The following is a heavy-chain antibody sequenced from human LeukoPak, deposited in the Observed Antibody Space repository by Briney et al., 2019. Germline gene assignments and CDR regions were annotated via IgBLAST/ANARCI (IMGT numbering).Heavy chain of an antibody. V-gene: IGHV3-23*01. D-gene: IGHD2-15*01. CDR3: AKDLLEYCSGGSCYL. CDR2: ISGSGGST. CDR1: GFTFSSYA. Sequence: PGGSLRLSCAASGFTFSSYAMSWVRQAPGKGLEWVSAISGSGGSTYYADSVKGRFTISRDNSKNTLYLQMNSLRAGDTAVYYCAKDLLEYCSGGSCYLWGQGTLVTVSS. J-gene: IGHJ5*02.